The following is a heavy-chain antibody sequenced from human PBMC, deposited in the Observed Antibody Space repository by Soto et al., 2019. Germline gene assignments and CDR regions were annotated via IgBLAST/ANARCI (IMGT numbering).Heavy chain of an antibody. V-gene: IGHV4-59*01. CDR2: IYYSGST. CDR3: AREAPLTDYYDSTRFDH. CDR1: GGSISNYY. Sequence: PSETLSLTCTVSGGSISNYYWSWIRQPPGKRLEWIGYIYYSGSTNYNPSLKSRVTISVDTSKNQFSLKLSSVIAADTAVYYCAREAPLTDYYDSTRFDHWGQGTLVTVSS. D-gene: IGHD3-22*01. J-gene: IGHJ4*02.